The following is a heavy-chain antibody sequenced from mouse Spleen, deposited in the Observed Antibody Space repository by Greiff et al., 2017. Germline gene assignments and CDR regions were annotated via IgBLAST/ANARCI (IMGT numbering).Heavy chain of an antibody. V-gene: IGHV5-9-3*01. CDR3: ARHGAITTVVEEGFAY. D-gene: IGHD1-1*01. CDR1: GFTFSSYA. J-gene: IGHJ3*01. Sequence: EVKLMESGGGLVKPGGSLKLSCAASGFTFSSYAMSWVRQTPEKRLEWVATISSGGSYTYYPDSVKGRFTISRDNAKNTLYLQMSSLRSEDTAMYYCARHGAITTVVEEGFAYWGQGTLVTVSA. CDR2: ISSGGSYT.